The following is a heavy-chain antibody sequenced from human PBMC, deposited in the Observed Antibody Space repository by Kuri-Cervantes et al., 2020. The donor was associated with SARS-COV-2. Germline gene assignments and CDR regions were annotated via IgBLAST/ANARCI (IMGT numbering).Heavy chain of an antibody. Sequence: SVKVSCKAPGGIISSYATSWVRQAPGQGLEWMGGILPILGIVDYAQKFQGRLTITADKSTSTAYMELSSPRSEDTAVYYCAGLYIGGQWLVHSAFDIWGQGTTVTVSS. CDR1: GGIISSYA. V-gene: IGHV1-69*10. CDR3: AGLYIGGQWLVHSAFDI. CDR2: ILPILGIV. D-gene: IGHD6-19*01. J-gene: IGHJ3*02.